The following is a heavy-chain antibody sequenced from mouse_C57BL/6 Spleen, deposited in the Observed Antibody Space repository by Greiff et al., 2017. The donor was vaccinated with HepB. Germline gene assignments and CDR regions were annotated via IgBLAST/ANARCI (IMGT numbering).Heavy chain of an antibody. CDR2: ISYDGSN. Sequence: VQLQQSGPGLVKPSQSLSLTCSVTGYSITSGYYWNWIRQFPGNKLEWMGYISYDGSNNYNPSLKNRISITRDTSKNQFFLKLNSVTTEDTATYYCARGIFCDYWGQGTTLTVSS. J-gene: IGHJ2*01. V-gene: IGHV3-6*01. CDR1: GYSITSGYY. CDR3: ARGIFCDY.